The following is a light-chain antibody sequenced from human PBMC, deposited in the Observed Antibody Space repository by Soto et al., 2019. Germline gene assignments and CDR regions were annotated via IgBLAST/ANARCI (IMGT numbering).Light chain of an antibody. CDR3: QQRSNWPPLA. CDR1: QSVSSY. J-gene: IGKJ5*01. V-gene: IGKV3-11*01. CDR2: DAS. Sequence: EIVLTQAPATLSLSPGERSTLSCRASQSVSSYLAWYQQEPGQAPRLXXYDASNRATGIPARFSGSGSGTDFTLTISSLEPEDFAVYYCQQRSNWPPLAFGQGTRLEIK.